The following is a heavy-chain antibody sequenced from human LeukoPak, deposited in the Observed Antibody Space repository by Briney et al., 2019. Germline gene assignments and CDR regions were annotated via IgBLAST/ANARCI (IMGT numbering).Heavy chain of an antibody. CDR3: AKARSRYSSGWYSFDY. J-gene: IGHJ4*02. CDR1: GFTFSSYA. D-gene: IGHD6-19*01. V-gene: IGHV3-30*04. Sequence: GRSLRLSCAASGFTFSSYAMHWVRQAPGKGLEWVAVISYDGSNKYYADSVKGRFTISRDNSKNTLYLQMNSLRAEDTAVYYCAKARSRYSSGWYSFDYWGQGTLVTVSS. CDR2: ISYDGSNK.